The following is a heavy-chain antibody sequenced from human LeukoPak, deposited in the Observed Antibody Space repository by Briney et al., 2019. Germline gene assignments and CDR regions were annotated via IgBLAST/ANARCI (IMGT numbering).Heavy chain of an antibody. CDR3: AKVAAAASLDY. Sequence: GGSLRLSCAASGFTFSSYGMHWVRQAPGKGLEWVAVISYDGSNKYYADSVKGRFTISRDNSKNTLYLQMNSLRAEDTAVYYCAKVAAAASLDYWGQGTLVTVSS. CDR1: GFTFSSYG. V-gene: IGHV3-30*18. J-gene: IGHJ4*02. CDR2: ISYDGSNK. D-gene: IGHD6-13*01.